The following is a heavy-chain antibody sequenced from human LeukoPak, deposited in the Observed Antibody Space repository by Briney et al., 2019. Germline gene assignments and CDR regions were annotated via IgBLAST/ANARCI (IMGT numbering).Heavy chain of an antibody. CDR3: AKWGDYDVLTGYYVSDY. CDR2: ITGGGSGI. CDR1: GFTSSNYA. J-gene: IGHJ4*02. V-gene: IGHV3-23*01. Sequence: GASLRLSCAASGFTSSNYAMSWVRQAPGKGLEWASAITGGGSGIYYADSMKSRFTIARDNSKNTRYLQINSLRAEDTAVYYCAKWGDYDVLTGYYVSDYWGQGTLVTVSS. D-gene: IGHD3-9*01.